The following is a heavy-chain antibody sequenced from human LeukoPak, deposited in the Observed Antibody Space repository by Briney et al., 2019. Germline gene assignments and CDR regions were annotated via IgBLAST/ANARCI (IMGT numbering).Heavy chain of an antibody. CDR1: GFTFSSYW. V-gene: IGHV3-7*01. Sequence: PGGSLRLSCAASGFTFSSYWMSWVRQAPGKGLEWVANIKQDGSEKYYVDSVKGRFTISRDNAKNSLYLQMNSLRAEDTAVYYCARVDEWELLGGYYFDYWGQGTLVTVSS. D-gene: IGHD1-26*01. CDR3: ARVDEWELLGGYYFDY. J-gene: IGHJ4*02. CDR2: IKQDGSEK.